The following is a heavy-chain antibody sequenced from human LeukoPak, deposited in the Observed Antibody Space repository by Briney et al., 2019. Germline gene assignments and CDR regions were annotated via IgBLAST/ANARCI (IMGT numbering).Heavy chain of an antibody. CDR1: GGSISSYY. D-gene: IGHD5-24*01. CDR3: VQDGHPGNWFDP. V-gene: IGHV4-4*07. J-gene: IGHJ5*02. CDR2: IYTSGST. Sequence: SETLSLTCTVSGGSISSYYWSWIRQPAGKGLEWIGRIYTSGSTNYNPSLKSRVTMSVDTSENQFSLKLSSVTAADTAVYYCVQDGHPGNWFDPWGQGTLVTVSS.